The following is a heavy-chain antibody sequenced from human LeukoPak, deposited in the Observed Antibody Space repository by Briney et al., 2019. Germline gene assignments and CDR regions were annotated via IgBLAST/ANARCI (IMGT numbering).Heavy chain of an antibody. Sequence: GRSLRLSCAASGSTFSSYGMHWVRQAPGKGLEWVAVISYDGSNKYYADSVKGRFTISRDNSKNTLYLQMNSLRAEDTAVYYCAKEAYFDYWGQGTLVTVSS. CDR2: ISYDGSNK. CDR3: AKEAYFDY. J-gene: IGHJ4*02. CDR1: GSTFSSYG. V-gene: IGHV3-30*18.